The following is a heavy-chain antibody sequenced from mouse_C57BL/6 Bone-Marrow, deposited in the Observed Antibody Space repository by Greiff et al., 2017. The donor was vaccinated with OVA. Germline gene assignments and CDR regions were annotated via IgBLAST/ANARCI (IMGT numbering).Heavy chain of an antibody. CDR1: GFTFSSYA. CDR3: ARDRWLKVLFAY. D-gene: IGHD1-1*02. Sequence: EVQLVESGGGLVKPGGSLKLSCAASGFTFSSYAMSWVRQTPEKRLEWVATISDGGSYTYYPDNVKGRFTISREKAKNKLYLQMSHLKSEDTAMYDCARDRWLKVLFAYWGQGTLVTVSA. CDR2: ISDGGSYT. J-gene: IGHJ3*01. V-gene: IGHV5-4*01.